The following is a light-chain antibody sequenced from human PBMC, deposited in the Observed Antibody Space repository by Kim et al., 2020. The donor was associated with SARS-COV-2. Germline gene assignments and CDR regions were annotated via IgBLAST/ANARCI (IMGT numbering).Light chain of an antibody. CDR3: QHYRRFPYT. CDR2: KAS. CDR1: QDVESV. Sequence: SASVGDRVTITCRASQDVESVLAWYQQKPGKAPKLLIYKASTLEGGVPPRFSGSGSGTGFTLTISSLQPDDFATYFCQHYRRFPYTFGQGTKLEI. J-gene: IGKJ2*01. V-gene: IGKV1-5*03.